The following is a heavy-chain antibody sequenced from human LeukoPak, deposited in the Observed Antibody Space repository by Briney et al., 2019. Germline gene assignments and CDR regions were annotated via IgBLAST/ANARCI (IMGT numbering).Heavy chain of an antibody. V-gene: IGHV4-30-4*01. CDR3: ARATRSTNYGEDY. D-gene: IGHD4-17*01. J-gene: IGHJ4*02. Sequence: SETLSLTCTVSGGSISSGDYYWSWIRQPPGKGLEWIGYIYYSGSTYYNPSLKSRVTISVDTSKNQFSLKLSSVTAADTAVYYCARATRSTNYGEDYWXQGTLVTVSS. CDR2: IYYSGST. CDR1: GGSISSGDYY.